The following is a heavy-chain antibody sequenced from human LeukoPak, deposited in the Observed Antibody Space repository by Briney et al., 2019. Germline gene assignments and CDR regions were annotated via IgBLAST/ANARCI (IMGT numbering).Heavy chain of an antibody. J-gene: IGHJ4*02. CDR3: AKGLSGGGQRGYFDY. V-gene: IGHV3-30*18. D-gene: IGHD4-23*01. CDR2: ISNDGSNK. Sequence: PGGSLRLSCAASGFIFSTYGIHWVRQAPGKGLERVAVISNDGSNKYYADSVKGRFTISRDNSKNTLYLQMNSLRAEDTAVYYCAKGLSGGGQRGYFDYWGQGTLVTVSS. CDR1: GFIFSTYG.